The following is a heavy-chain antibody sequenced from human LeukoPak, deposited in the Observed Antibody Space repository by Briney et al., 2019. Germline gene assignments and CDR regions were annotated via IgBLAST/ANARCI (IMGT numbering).Heavy chain of an antibody. CDR3: TRDPYDRGGYGAFDL. Sequence: GGSLRLSCTASGFTFSNYAMKWVRQAPGKGLEWVANIKRDGSDKYYVDSVKGRFTISRDNAKNSLYLEMISLRVEDTAVYYCTRDPYDRGGYGAFDLWGLGTTITVSS. V-gene: IGHV3-7*01. CDR2: IKRDGSDK. J-gene: IGHJ3*01. D-gene: IGHD3-22*01. CDR1: GFTFSNYA.